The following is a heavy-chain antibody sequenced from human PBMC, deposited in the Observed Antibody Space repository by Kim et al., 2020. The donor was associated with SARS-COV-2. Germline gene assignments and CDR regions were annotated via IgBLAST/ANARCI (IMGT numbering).Heavy chain of an antibody. CDR2: MYNSETT. D-gene: IGHD5-12*01. CDR1: CGSISRNY. J-gene: IGHJ3*01. Sequence: SETLSLTCTVSCGSISRNYWSWIRQPPGKGLEWIGFMYNSETTNYNPSLKSRVTISPDTSKNQFSLRLSSVTAADTAVYYCARHWGGYSGYDSALDVWGQGTMVTVSS. CDR3: ARHWGGYSGYDSALDV. V-gene: IGHV4-59*08.